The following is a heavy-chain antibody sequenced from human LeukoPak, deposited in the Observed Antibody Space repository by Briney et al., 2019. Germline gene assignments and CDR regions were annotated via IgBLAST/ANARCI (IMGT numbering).Heavy chain of an antibody. D-gene: IGHD6-19*01. CDR1: GYTFSDSN. CDR3: ARSSSGWPLYFDC. CDR2: INPKSGGT. J-gene: IGHJ4*02. V-gene: IGHV1-2*02. Sequence: GASVKVSCKASGYTFSDSNLHWVRQAPGDGVEWMGWINPKSGGTKFAQKHQGGVTMTADTSIDTAYLELSNLKSDDTPIYYCARSSSGWPLYFDCWGQGTLVTVSS.